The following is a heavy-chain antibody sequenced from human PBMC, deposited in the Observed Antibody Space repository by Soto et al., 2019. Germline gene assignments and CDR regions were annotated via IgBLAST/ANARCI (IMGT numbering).Heavy chain of an antibody. CDR2: ISSGASNM. V-gene: IGHV3-48*03. CDR3: ARDPNYDFWSGYRNKEGTYGMDV. J-gene: IGHJ6*02. CDR1: GFAFSGFE. D-gene: IGHD3-3*01. Sequence: GGSLRLSCAASGFAFSGFEMNWVRQAPGKGLEWVSYISSGASNMYYADSVKGRFTISRDNAQSSLYLQMNSLRVEDTSVYYCARDPNYDFWSGYRNKEGTYGMDVWGQGTTVTVSS.